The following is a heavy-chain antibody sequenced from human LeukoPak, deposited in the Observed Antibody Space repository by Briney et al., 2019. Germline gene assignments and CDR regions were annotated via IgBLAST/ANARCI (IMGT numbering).Heavy chain of an antibody. CDR2: IYYSGST. CDR1: GGSISSGDYY. Sequence: PSETLSLTCTVSGGSISSGDYYWSWIRQPPGKGLEWIGYIYYSGSTYYNPSLKSRVTISVDTSKDQFSLKLSSVTAADTAVYYCARGGGGGWLQSSLDYWGQGTLVTVSS. V-gene: IGHV4-30-4*01. J-gene: IGHJ4*02. CDR3: ARGGGGGWLQSSLDY. D-gene: IGHD5-24*01.